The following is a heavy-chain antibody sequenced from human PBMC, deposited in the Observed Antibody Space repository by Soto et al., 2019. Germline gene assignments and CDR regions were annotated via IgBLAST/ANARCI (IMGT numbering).Heavy chain of an antibody. Sequence: QVQLVQSGAEVKKPGASVKVSCKASGYTFTSYGISWVRQAPGQGLEWMGWISAYNGNTNYAQKLQGRVTMTTDASTSTDYMELRSLRSDDTAVYYCARYGTDVLPLVRYLDWLKPAEFDYWGQGTLVTVSS. CDR3: ARYGTDVLPLVRYLDWLKPAEFDY. D-gene: IGHD3-9*01. CDR1: GYTFTSYG. V-gene: IGHV1-18*01. J-gene: IGHJ4*02. CDR2: ISAYNGNT.